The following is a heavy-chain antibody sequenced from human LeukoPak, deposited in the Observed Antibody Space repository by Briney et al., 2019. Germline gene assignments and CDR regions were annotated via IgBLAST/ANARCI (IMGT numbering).Heavy chain of an antibody. D-gene: IGHD1-1*01. V-gene: IGHV4-30-2*01. CDR2: IYHSGST. CDR1: GGSISSGGYS. CDR3: ARSEGTGFDY. J-gene: IGHJ4*02. Sequence: SETLSLTCAVSGGSISSGGYSWSWIRQPPGKGLEWIGYIYHSGSTYYNPSLKSRVTISVDRSKNQFSLKLSSVTAADTAVYYCARSEGTGFDYWGQGPLVTVSS.